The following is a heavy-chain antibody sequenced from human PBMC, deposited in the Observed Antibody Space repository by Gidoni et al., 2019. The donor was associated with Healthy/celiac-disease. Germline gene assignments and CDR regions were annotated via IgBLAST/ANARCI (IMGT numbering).Heavy chain of an antibody. D-gene: IGHD4-17*01. V-gene: IGHV3-30*03. CDR2: ISYDGSNK. J-gene: IGHJ6*02. CDR3: AAVPPVTTHYYYYYGMDV. CDR1: GFTFSSEG. Sequence: QVQLVESGGGVVQPGRSLRPSCAASGFTFSSEGMHWVRQAPGKGLELVAVISYDGSNKYYADSVKGRFTISRDNSKNTLYLQMNSLRAEDTAVYYCAAVPPVTTHYYYYYGMDVWGQGTTVTVSS.